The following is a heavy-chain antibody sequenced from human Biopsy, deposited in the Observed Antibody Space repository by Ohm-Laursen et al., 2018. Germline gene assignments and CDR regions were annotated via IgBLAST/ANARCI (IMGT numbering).Heavy chain of an antibody. CDR2: IYNSETT. CDR3: ARHPTGFWFDP. Sequence: SETLSLTWTVSGDSISTSTTYYWAWLRQPPGKGLEWIGSIYNSETTFYNPSLKGRVAISVDTSTNQFSLKVSSVTAADTALYYCARHPTGFWFDPWGHGTLVTVSS. V-gene: IGHV4-39*01. J-gene: IGHJ5*02. CDR1: GDSISTSTTYY.